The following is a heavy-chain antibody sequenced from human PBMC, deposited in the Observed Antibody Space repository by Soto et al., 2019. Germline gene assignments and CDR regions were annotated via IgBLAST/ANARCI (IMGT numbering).Heavy chain of an antibody. V-gene: IGHV3-23*01. Sequence: PVGSLRLSGVASGFSFSSYAFVWARQAPGKGLDWVSAMGASDAFTYYADSVKGRFTISRDNSKNTLYLQMNGLRAEDTASYFCGGGLDLPPHMSHYGVDVWGQGTTVTVSS. CDR2: MGASDAFT. J-gene: IGHJ6*02. D-gene: IGHD3-16*01. CDR3: GGGLDLPPHMSHYGVDV. CDR1: GFSFSSYA.